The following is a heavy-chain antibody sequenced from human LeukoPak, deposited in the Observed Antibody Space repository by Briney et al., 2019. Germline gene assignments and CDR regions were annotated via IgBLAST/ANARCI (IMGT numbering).Heavy chain of an antibody. V-gene: IGHV3-21*01. J-gene: IGHJ3*02. CDR1: GFTFSNYS. CDR2: ITGSTSRI. CDR3: ARDFYDGSGTTDAFDI. D-gene: IGHD3-22*01. Sequence: GGSLRLSCAASGFTFSNYSMNWVRQAPGKGLEWVSSITGSTSRIYYYADSVRGRFTIPRDNAKSALYLQMNSLRAEDTAIYYCARDFYDGSGTTDAFDIWGQGTMVTVSS.